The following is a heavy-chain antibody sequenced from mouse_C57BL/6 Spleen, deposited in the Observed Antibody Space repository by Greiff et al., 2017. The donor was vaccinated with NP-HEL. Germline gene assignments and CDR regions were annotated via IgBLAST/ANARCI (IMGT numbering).Heavy chain of an antibody. V-gene: IGHV1-15*01. D-gene: IGHD2-5*01. Sequence: QVQLKESGAELVRPGASVTLSCKASGYTFTDYEMHWVKQTPVHGLEWIGAIDPETGGTAYNQKFKGKAILTADKSSSTAYMELRSLTSEDSAVYYCTRPYSNYVGAMDYWGQGTSVTVSS. CDR1: GYTFTDYE. CDR2: IDPETGGT. J-gene: IGHJ4*01. CDR3: TRPYSNYVGAMDY.